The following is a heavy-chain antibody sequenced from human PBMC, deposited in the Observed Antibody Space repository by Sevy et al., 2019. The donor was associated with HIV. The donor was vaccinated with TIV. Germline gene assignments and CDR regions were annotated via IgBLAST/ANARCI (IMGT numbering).Heavy chain of an antibody. Sequence: SETLSLTCAVYGGSFSDYYWSWIRQPPGKGLEWIGEISHSGSTNYNPSLKSRVTISVDTSKNQFSLKLNSVTAADTAVYYCARVLGMTTVTEYYFDYWGQGTLVTVSS. V-gene: IGHV4-34*01. D-gene: IGHD4-17*01. CDR3: ARVLGMTTVTEYYFDY. J-gene: IGHJ4*02. CDR1: GGSFSDYY. CDR2: ISHSGST.